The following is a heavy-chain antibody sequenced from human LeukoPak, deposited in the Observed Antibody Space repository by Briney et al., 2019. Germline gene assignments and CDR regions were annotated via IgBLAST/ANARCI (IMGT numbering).Heavy chain of an antibody. J-gene: IGHJ5*02. CDR3: ARGSTTVTTQLRFDP. D-gene: IGHD4-17*01. CDR2: ISSSSSYI. Sequence: GGSLRLPCAASGFTFSSYSMNWVRQAPGKGLEWVSSISSSSSYIYYADSVKGRFTISRDNAKNSLYLQMNSLRAEDTAVYYCARGSTTVTTQLRFDPWGQGTPVTVSS. CDR1: GFTFSSYS. V-gene: IGHV3-21*01.